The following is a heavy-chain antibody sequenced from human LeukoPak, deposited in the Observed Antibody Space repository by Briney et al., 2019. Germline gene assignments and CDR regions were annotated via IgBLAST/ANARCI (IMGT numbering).Heavy chain of an antibody. Sequence: SETLSLTCTVSGDSISTYYWSWIRQPPGKGLEYLGYIYYTGGTNYNPSLKSRVTISLDTSKNQFSLKLSSVTATDTAVYYCARLGFCRGDNCLDDYWGQGTLVTVSS. CDR3: ARLGFCRGDNCLDDY. CDR2: IYYTGGT. V-gene: IGHV4-59*08. D-gene: IGHD2-15*01. CDR1: GDSISTYY. J-gene: IGHJ4*02.